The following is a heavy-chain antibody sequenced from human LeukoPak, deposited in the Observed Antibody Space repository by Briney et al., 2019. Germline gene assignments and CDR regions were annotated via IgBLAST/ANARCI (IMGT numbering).Heavy chain of an antibody. J-gene: IGHJ3*02. CDR1: GGSISSYY. D-gene: IGHD3-3*01. CDR2: IYYSGST. CDR3: ASFPSFGGAFDI. Sequence: SETLSLTCTVSGGSISSYYWSWIRQAPGKGLDWIGSIYYSGSTNYNPSLRSRVTLSVDTSKNQFSLRLTSVTAADTAVYFCASFPSFGGAFDIWGQGTMVTVSS. V-gene: IGHV4-59*01.